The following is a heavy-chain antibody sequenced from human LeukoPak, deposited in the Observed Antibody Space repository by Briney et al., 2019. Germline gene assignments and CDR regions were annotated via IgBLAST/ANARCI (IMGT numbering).Heavy chain of an antibody. D-gene: IGHD4-17*01. J-gene: IGHJ4*02. CDR1: GGSISSGGYS. Sequence: SQTLSLTCAVSGGSISSGGYSWSWIRQPPGKGLEWIGYTYHSGSTYYNPSLKSRVTISVDRSKNQFSLKLSSVTAADTAVYYCARGGTYGDYDYWGQGTLVTVSS. CDR3: ARGGTYGDYDY. V-gene: IGHV4-30-2*01. CDR2: TYHSGST.